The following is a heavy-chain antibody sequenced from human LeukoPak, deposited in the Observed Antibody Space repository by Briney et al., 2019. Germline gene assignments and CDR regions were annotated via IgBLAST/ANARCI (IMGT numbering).Heavy chain of an antibody. J-gene: IGHJ6*04. CDR1: GFTFSSYE. V-gene: IGHV3-48*03. Sequence: PGGSLRLSCAASGFTFSSYEMNWARQAPGKGLEWVSYISSSGSTRYYAESVKGRFTISRDNAKNSLYLQMNSLRAEDTAVYYCAELGSTMIGGVWGKGTTVTISS. CDR3: AELGSTMIGGV. D-gene: IGHD3-10*02. CDR2: ISSSGSTR.